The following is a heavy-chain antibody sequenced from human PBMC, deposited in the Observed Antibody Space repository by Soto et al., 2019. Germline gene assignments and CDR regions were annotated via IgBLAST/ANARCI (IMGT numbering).Heavy chain of an antibody. Sequence: PSVTLSLTCTVSGDSINNYYWSWIRQPPGKGLEWIGSSSYSGSTNYNPSLKSRVTISLDTSRNQFSLKLTSVTAADTAVYYCARXMRATILLVGHTNWFDPWGQGTLVTVSS. D-gene: IGHD5-12*01. CDR3: ARXMRATILLVGHTNWFDP. CDR2: SSYSGST. CDR1: GDSINNYY. J-gene: IGHJ5*02. V-gene: IGHV4-59*01.